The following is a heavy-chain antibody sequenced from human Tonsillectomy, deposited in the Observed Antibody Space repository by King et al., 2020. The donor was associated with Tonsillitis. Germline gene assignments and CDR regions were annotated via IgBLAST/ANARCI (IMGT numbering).Heavy chain of an antibody. V-gene: IGHV3-30-3*01. CDR1: GFTFSRYP. J-gene: IGHJ4*02. CDR2: ISNDGSNE. CDR3: ASGRGSSGYDPLDY. D-gene: IGHD3-22*01. Sequence: HVQLVESGGGVVQPGRSLRLSCAASGFTFSRYPMHWVRQAPGKGLESVAVISNDGSNEYYADSVKGRFTISRDNSKDTLYLQMNSLRTEDTTVYYCASGRGSSGYDPLDYWGQGTLVIVSS.